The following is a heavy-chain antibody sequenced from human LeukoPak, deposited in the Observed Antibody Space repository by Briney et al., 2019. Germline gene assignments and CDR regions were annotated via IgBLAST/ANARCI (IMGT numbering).Heavy chain of an antibody. CDR2: IYYSGST. V-gene: IGHV4-31*03. D-gene: IGHD3-22*01. CDR1: GGSISSGGYY. Sequence: SETLSLTCTVSGGSISSGGYYWSWIRQHPGKGLEWIGYIYYSGSTYYNPSLKSRVTISVDTSKNQFSLKLSSVTAADTAVYYCARVSYDSSGYWISFDYWGQGTLVTVSS. CDR3: ARVSYDSSGYWISFDY. J-gene: IGHJ4*02.